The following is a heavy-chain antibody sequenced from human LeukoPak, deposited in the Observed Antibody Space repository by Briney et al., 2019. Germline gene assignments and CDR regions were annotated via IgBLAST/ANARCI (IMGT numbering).Heavy chain of an antibody. J-gene: IGHJ4*02. CDR3: ARGGGDFGYYGFAGG. D-gene: IGHD3-10*01. CDR1: GGSFSGYY. Sequence: PSETLSLTCAVYGGSFSGYYWSWIRQPPGKGLEWIGEINHSGSTNYNPSLKSRVTISVDTSKNQFSLKLSSVTAADTAVYYCARGGGDFGYYGFAGGWGQGTLVTVSS. V-gene: IGHV4-34*01. CDR2: INHSGST.